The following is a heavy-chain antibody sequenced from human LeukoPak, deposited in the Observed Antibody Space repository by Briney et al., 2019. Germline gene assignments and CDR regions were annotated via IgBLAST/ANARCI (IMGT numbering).Heavy chain of an antibody. V-gene: IGHV3-43*01. J-gene: IGHJ2*01. D-gene: IGHD6-13*01. CDR1: GFTFDDYT. Sequence: GGSLRLSCAASGFTFDDYTMHWVRQAPGKGLEWVSLISWDGGGTYYADSVKGRFTISRDNSKNSLYLQMNSLRTEDTALYYCVKDTDYSSSWLGYFDLWGRGTLVTVSS. CDR2: ISWDGGGT. CDR3: VKDTDYSSSWLGYFDL.